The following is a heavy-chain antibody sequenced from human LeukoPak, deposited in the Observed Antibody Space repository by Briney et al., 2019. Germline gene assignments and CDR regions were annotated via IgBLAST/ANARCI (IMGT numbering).Heavy chain of an antibody. J-gene: IGHJ6*03. Sequence: GGSLRLSCAASGFTFSSYSMNWVRQAPGKGLEWVSYISSSSSYIYYADSVKGRFTISRDNAKNSLYLQVNSLRVDDTAVYYCVRLKASGALFYMDVWGKGTTVTVSS. V-gene: IGHV3-21*01. CDR2: ISSSSSYI. CDR1: GFTFSSYS. CDR3: VRLKASGALFYMDV.